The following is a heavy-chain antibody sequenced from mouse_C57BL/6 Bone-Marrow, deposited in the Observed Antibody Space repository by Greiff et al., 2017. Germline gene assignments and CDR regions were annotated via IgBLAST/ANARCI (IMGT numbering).Heavy chain of an antibody. CDR3: ARSIPYYCGSSYGRFAY. V-gene: IGHV1-64*01. CDR2: IHPNSGST. Sequence: QVQLQQSGAELVKPGASVKLSCKASGYTFTSYWMHWVKQRPGQGLEWIGMIHPNSGSTNYNEKFKSKATLTVDKSSSTAYMQLSSLTSEDSAVYSCARSIPYYCGSSYGRFAYWGQGTLVTVSA. D-gene: IGHD1-1*01. CDR1: GYTFTSYW. J-gene: IGHJ3*01.